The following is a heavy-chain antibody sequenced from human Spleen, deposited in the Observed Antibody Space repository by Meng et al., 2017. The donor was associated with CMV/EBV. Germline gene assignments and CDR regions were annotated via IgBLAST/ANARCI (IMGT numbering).Heavy chain of an antibody. D-gene: IGHD5-18*01. CDR3: VRSNRHTALDY. V-gene: IGHV2-5*02. CDR2: IYWDHDT. J-gene: IGHJ4*02. Sequence: TFSGFSISSNGMGVGWIRQPPGKALEWLALIYWDHDTRYSPSLRSRLTITKDTSKSQVVLTMTNVDPVDTATYYCVRSNRHTALDYWGQGTLVTVSS. CDR1: GFSISSNGMG.